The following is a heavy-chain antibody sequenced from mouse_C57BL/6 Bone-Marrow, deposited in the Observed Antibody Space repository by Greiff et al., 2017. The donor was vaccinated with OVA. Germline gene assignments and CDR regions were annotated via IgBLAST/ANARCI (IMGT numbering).Heavy chain of an antibody. V-gene: IGHV5-9-1*02. J-gene: IGHJ2*01. CDR2: ISSGGDYI. CDR3: TRVNPYYFDY. CDR1: GFTFSSYA. Sequence: EVKLMESGEGLVKPGGSLKLSCAASGFTFSSYAMSWVRQTPEKRLEWVAYISSGGDYIYYADTVKGRFTISRDNARNTLYLQMSSLKSEDTAMYYCTRVNPYYFDYWGQGITLTVSS.